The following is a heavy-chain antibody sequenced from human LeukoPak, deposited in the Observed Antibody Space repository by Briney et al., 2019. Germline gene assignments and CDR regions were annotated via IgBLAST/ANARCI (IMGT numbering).Heavy chain of an antibody. CDR3: AREAVGNYDFWSGYYTGYYYGMDV. CDR1: GFTFSSYW. Sequence: GGSLRLSCAASGFTFSSYWMHWVRQAPGKGPVWVSRINSDGSSTSYADSVKGRFTISRDNAKNTLYLQMNSLRAEDTAVYYCAREAVGNYDFWSGYYTGYYYGMDVWGQGTTVTVSS. CDR2: INSDGSST. J-gene: IGHJ6*02. D-gene: IGHD3-3*01. V-gene: IGHV3-74*01.